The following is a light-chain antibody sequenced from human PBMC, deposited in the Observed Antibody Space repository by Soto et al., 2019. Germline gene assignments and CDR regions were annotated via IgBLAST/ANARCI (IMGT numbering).Light chain of an antibody. J-gene: IGKJ4*01. CDR3: QQSYSTPQT. CDR2: TTS. V-gene: IGKV1-39*01. Sequence: DIQMTQSPSSLSASVGDRVTIPCRASQSISKYLNWYQQKPGKAPKLLIHTTSSLQSGVPSRFSGSGTGTAFTLTISSLQPEDFATYYCQQSYSTPQTFGGGTKVEI. CDR1: QSISKY.